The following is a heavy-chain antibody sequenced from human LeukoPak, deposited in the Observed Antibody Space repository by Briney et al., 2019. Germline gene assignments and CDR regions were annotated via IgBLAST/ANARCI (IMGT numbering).Heavy chain of an antibody. D-gene: IGHD4-17*01. V-gene: IGHV3-13*01. Sequence: GGSLRLSCAASGFTFSTYDMHWVRQATGKGLECVSAIGTAGDTYYPGSVKGRFTISRENAKNSLYLQMNSLTAGDTAVYYCARDFKAGDGHWSFDLWGRGILVTVFS. J-gene: IGHJ2*01. CDR1: GFTFSTYD. CDR3: ARDFKAGDGHWSFDL. CDR2: IGTAGDT.